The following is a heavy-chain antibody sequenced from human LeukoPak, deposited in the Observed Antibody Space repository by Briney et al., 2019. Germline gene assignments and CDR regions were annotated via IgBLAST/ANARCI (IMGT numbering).Heavy chain of an antibody. CDR1: GYTFTSYG. CDR2: ISAYNGNT. J-gene: IGHJ4*02. Sequence: GASVKVSCKASGYTFTSYGINWVRQAPGQGVEWMGWISAYNGNTNYAQKLQGRGTMTTDTTTSTAYMELGSPRSDDTAVYYCARNWEQVGPDYWGQGTLVTVSS. CDR3: ARNWEQVGPDY. V-gene: IGHV1-18*01. D-gene: IGHD1-26*01.